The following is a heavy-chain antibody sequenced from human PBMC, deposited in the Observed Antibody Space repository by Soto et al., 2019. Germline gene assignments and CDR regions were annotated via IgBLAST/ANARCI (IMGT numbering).Heavy chain of an antibody. V-gene: IGHV3-30*18. CDR3: AKGRYGYSCNCIADFDY. D-gene: IGHD3-16*01. CDR1: GFTFSSYG. J-gene: IGHJ4*02. CDR2: ISYDGSNK. Sequence: SLRLSCAASGFTFSSYGMHWVRQAPGKGLEWVAVISYDGSNKYYADSVKGRFTISRDNSKNTLYLQMNSLRAEDTAVYYCAKGRYGYSCNCIADFDYWGQGTLVTVSS.